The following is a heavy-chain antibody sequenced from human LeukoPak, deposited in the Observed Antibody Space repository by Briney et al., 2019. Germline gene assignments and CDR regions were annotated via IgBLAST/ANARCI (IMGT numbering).Heavy chain of an antibody. D-gene: IGHD1-1*01. CDR3: ARGMNWNDLSLDS. J-gene: IGHJ4*02. CDR1: GFILGSEY. Sequence: PGGSLRLSCSGSGFILGSEYMTWVRQAPGKGLEYVSVIYKGGTPEYADSVRGRFTISRDNSKNTLYLQMDSLRADDTAVYYCARGMNWNDLSLDSWGQGTLVTVS. V-gene: IGHV3-53*01. CDR2: IYKGGTP.